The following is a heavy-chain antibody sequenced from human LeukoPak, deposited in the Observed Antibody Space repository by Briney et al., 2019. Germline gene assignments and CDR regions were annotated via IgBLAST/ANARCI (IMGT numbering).Heavy chain of an antibody. D-gene: IGHD1-26*01. J-gene: IGHJ4*02. V-gene: IGHV3-23*01. CDR3: AKEISGSYSGLDY. CDR2: ISGSGGST. Sequence: GGSLRLSCAASGFTFSSYAMCWVRQAPGKGLEWVSAISGSGGSTYYADSVKGRFTISRDNSKNTLYLQMNSPRAEDTAVYYCAKEISGSYSGLDYWGQGTLVTVSS. CDR1: GFTFSSYA.